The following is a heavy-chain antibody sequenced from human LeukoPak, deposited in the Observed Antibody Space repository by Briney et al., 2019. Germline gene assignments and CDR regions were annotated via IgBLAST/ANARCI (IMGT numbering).Heavy chain of an antibody. D-gene: IGHD2-21*01. CDR2: IKQDGSAR. J-gene: IGHJ4*02. CDR3: AGGPGFLMDS. Sequence: GGSLRLSCAASGFTFSSFWMNWVRQAPGKGLEWVANIKQDGSARYYVDSLKGRFTISRDNAKNSLYLQMNSLRAEDTAVYYCAGGPGFLMDSWGQGTLVSVSS. V-gene: IGHV3-7*01. CDR1: GFTFSSFW.